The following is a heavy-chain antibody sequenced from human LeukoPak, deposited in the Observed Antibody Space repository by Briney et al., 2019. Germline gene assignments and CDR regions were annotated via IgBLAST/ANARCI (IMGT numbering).Heavy chain of an antibody. CDR2: INSSDGKT. Sequence: PGGSLTLSCAASRLTFSTYAGNGPRQAPGQGLEWGSEINSSDGKTQYADSEKGQFHSSRHNSKNTLYLQMNSLRAEDTAVYYCAKDRNSWPTNFDPWGQRPLVSVS. CDR3: AKDRNSWPTNFDP. J-gene: IGHJ5*02. V-gene: IGHV3-23*01. CDR1: RLTFSTYA. D-gene: IGHD2-15*01.